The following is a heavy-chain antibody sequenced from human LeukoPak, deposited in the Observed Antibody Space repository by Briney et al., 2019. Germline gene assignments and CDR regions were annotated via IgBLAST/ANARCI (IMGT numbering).Heavy chain of an antibody. Sequence: GGSLKLSCAASGFIFSGSAMHWVRQASGKGLEWVGRIRSKANSYATAYAVSVKGRFTISRDDSKNTAYLQMNSLKTEDTAVYYCTTELGYDYWGQGTLVTVSS. D-gene: IGHD1-7*01. CDR2: IRSKANSYAT. V-gene: IGHV3-73*01. CDR3: TTELGYDY. CDR1: GFIFSGSA. J-gene: IGHJ4*02.